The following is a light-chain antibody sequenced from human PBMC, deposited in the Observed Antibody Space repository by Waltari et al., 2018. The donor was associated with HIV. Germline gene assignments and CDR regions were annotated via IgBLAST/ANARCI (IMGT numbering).Light chain of an antibody. CDR3: QQSYSTPLT. Sequence: DIQMTQSPSSLSASVGDRVTITCRASQSISSYLNWYQQKPGKAPKLLIYAASSLESGVPSGFSGSGSGTDFTLIISSLQPEDFATYYCQQSYSTPLTFGGGTKLEIK. V-gene: IGKV1-39*01. CDR2: AAS. J-gene: IGKJ4*01. CDR1: QSISSY.